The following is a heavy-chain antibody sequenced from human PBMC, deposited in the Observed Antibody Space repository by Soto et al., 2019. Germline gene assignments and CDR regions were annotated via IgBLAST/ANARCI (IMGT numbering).Heavy chain of an antibody. V-gene: IGHV3-30*18. CDR3: ANDIWVYYYGSESLGLDY. D-gene: IGHD3-10*01. CDR2: ISYDGSNK. Sequence: QVQLVESGGGVVQPGRSLRLSCAASGFTFSSYGMHWVRQAPGKGLEWVAVISYDGSNKYYADSVKGRFTISRDNSKNTLYLQMNSLRAEDTAVYYCANDIWVYYYGSESLGLDYWGQGTLVTVSS. CDR1: GFTFSSYG. J-gene: IGHJ4*02.